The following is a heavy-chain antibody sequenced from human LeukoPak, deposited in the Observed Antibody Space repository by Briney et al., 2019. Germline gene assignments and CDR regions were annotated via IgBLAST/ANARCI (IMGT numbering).Heavy chain of an antibody. V-gene: IGHV3-33*08. CDR1: GFTFSSYA. J-gene: IGHJ6*02. D-gene: IGHD6-13*01. CDR3: ARDDQAAGTGDV. CDR2: IWYDGSNK. Sequence: PGGSLRLSCAASGFTFSSYAMSWVRQAPGKGLEWVAVIWYDGSNKYYADSVKGRFTISRDNSKNTLYLQMNSLRAEDTAVYYCARDDQAAGTGDVWGQGTTVTVSS.